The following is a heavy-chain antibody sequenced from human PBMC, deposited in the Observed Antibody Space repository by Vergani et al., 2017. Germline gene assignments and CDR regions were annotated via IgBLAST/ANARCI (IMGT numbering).Heavy chain of an antibody. CDR2: INTNTGNP. Sequence: QVQLVQSGAEVKKPGASVKVSCKASGYTFTSYAMNWVRQAPGQGLEWMGWINTNTGNPTYAQGFTGRFVFSLDTSVSTAYLQISCLKAEDTAVYYCAGGRTVVVPAANDYYYYYMDVWGKGTTVTVSS. D-gene: IGHD2-2*01. CDR3: AGGRTVVVPAANDYYYYYMDV. V-gene: IGHV7-4-1*02. J-gene: IGHJ6*03. CDR1: GYTFTSYA.